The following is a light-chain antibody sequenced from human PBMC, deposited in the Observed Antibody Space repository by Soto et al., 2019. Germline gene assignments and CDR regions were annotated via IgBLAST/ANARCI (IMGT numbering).Light chain of an antibody. V-gene: IGLV2-14*03. CDR1: SSDVGGYNY. J-gene: IGLJ2*01. CDR2: HVT. Sequence: QSALTQPASVSGSPGQSITISCTGTSSDVGGYNYVSWYQHHPGKAPKLMIYHVTNRPSGVSNRFSGSKSRNTASLTISGLQAEDEGDYYCSSFTSSKTVVFGGGTKLTVL. CDR3: SSFTSSKTVV.